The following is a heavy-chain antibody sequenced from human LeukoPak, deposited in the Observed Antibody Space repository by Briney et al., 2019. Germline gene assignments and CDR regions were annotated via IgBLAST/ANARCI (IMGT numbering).Heavy chain of an antibody. D-gene: IGHD1-26*01. Sequence: SETLSLTCTVSGGSISSSSYYWGWIRQPPGKGLEWIGSIYYSGSTYYNPSLKSRVTISVDTSKNQFSLKLSSVTATNTAVYYCARGATDYWGQGTLVTVSS. CDR3: ARGATDY. J-gene: IGHJ4*02. CDR1: GGSISSSSYY. V-gene: IGHV4-39*01. CDR2: IYYSGST.